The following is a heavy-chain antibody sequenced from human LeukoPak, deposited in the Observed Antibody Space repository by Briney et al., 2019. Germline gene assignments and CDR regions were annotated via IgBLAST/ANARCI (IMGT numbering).Heavy chain of an antibody. D-gene: IGHD1-26*01. CDR3: TRDGGSFCDFDY. Sequence: PGGSLRLSCAASGFTVSSNYMSWVRQAPGKGLEYVSVINRDGRITYYADSVKGRFTMSRDNSKNTVYLQMGSLRSEDMAVYYCTRDGGSFCDFDYWGQGALVTVSS. CDR1: GFTVSSNY. J-gene: IGHJ4*02. V-gene: IGHV3-64*02. CDR2: INRDGRIT.